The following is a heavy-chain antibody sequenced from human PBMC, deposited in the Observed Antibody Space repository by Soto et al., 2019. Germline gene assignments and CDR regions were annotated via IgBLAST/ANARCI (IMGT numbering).Heavy chain of an antibody. CDR1: GGSINTNW. Sequence: QVQLQSSGPGLMTPSGSLSITCAGSGGSINTNWCSWVRQPPGKGLEWIGEIYHSGATNYNPSLENRVTMSVDKSQNHPSLTLTSVTPADTALYYGARHIAGSGTRGFEFWGHGTLLTVYS. D-gene: IGHD1-26*01. J-gene: IGHJ4*01. CDR2: IYHSGAT. CDR3: ARHIAGSGTRGFEF. V-gene: IGHV4-4*02.